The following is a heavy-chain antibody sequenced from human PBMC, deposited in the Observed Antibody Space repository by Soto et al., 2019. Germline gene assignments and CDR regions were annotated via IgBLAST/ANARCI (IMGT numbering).Heavy chain of an antibody. J-gene: IGHJ4*02. CDR1: GYTFSSYA. Sequence: ASVKVSCKASGYTFSSYAMHWVRQAPGQRLEWMGWINAGYGNTKSSQKFQDRVTISRDTSASTAYMELTSLRSEDTAVYYCARDCSGGSCYLAMDYWGQGTLVTVSS. CDR3: ARDCSGGSCYLAMDY. V-gene: IGHV1-3*01. D-gene: IGHD2-15*01. CDR2: INAGYGNT.